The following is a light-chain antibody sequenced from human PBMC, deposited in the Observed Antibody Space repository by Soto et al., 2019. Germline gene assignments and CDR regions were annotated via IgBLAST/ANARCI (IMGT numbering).Light chain of an antibody. V-gene: IGLV1-47*02. Sequence: QSVLTQPPSASGTPGQRVTISCSGSSSNIGSNYVYWYQQLPGTAPKLLIYSNNQRPSGVPDRFSGSKSGTSASLAISGLRSEDEADYYCAAWDDSLSVLYVFGAGTKLTV. J-gene: IGLJ1*01. CDR3: AAWDDSLSVLYV. CDR2: SNN. CDR1: SSNIGSNY.